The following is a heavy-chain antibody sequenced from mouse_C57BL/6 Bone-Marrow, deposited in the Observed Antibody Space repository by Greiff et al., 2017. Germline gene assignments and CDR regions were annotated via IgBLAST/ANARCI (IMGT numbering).Heavy chain of an antibody. J-gene: IGHJ2*01. V-gene: IGHV1-81*01. Sequence: VQRVESGAELARPGASVKLSCKASGYTFTSYGISWVKQRTGQGLEWIGEIYPRSGNTYYNEKFKGKATLTADKSSSTAYMELRSLTSEDSAVYFCARSGTTVVETYWGQGTTLTVSS. CDR2: IYPRSGNT. CDR3: ARSGTTVVETY. D-gene: IGHD1-1*01. CDR1: GYTFTSYG.